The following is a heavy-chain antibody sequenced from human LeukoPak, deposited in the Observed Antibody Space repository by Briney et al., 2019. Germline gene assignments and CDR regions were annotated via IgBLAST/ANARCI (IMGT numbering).Heavy chain of an antibody. CDR3: YIPYYDTSAYKGY. CDR1: GFSFSSYE. Sequence: RGSLRLSCAASGFSFSSYEMNWVRQAPGKGLEWVSAISGSGGSTYYADSVKGRFTISRDNSKNTLYLQMNSLRAEDTAVYYCYIPYYDTSAYKGYWGQGTLVTVSS. J-gene: IGHJ4*02. CDR2: ISGSGGST. V-gene: IGHV3-23*01. D-gene: IGHD3-22*01.